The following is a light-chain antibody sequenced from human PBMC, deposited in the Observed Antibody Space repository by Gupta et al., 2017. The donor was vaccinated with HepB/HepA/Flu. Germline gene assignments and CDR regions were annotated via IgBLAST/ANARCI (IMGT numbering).Light chain of an antibody. CDR3: SAWDGSLSAWV. CDR2: RNN. CDR1: SNSVGNQG. V-gene: IGLV10-54*04. J-gene: IGLJ3*02. Sequence: QSGLTQPPSVARDLGQAAPLTCPGNSNSVGNQGAAGLQQHQGPPPKLLSYRNNDRPSGVSERFSAARSGNTASLTVAGLQPEDEADYYCSAWDGSLSAWVFGGGTKLTVL.